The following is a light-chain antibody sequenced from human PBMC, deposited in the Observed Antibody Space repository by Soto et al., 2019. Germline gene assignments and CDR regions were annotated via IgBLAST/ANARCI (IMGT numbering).Light chain of an antibody. Sequence: IVLAQSPVALSFAPGEMASLSCSSSQSVSSGHLAWYQQKPGQAPRLLIYGASSRATGIPDRFSGSGSGTDFTLTISRLEPEDYAVYYCQQYGHSLWTFGQGTKVDIK. V-gene: IGKV3-20*01. CDR2: GAS. J-gene: IGKJ1*01. CDR3: QQYGHSLWT. CDR1: QSVSSGH.